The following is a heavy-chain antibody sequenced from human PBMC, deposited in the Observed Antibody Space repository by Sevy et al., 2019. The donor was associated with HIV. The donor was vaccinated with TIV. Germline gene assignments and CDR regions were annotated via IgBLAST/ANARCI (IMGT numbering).Heavy chain of an antibody. CDR1: GFIFSSHG. V-gene: IGHV3-21*04. J-gene: IGHJ4*02. D-gene: IGHD2-15*01. CDR2: ISSSSGYI. Sequence: GGSLRLSCAASGFIFSSHGMNWVRQAPGKGLEWVSFISSSSGYIYYADSVKGRFTISRDNAKNSLYLQMNSLRAEDTAVYYCAKAKTVAAGFDYWGQGTLVTVSS. CDR3: AKAKTVAAGFDY.